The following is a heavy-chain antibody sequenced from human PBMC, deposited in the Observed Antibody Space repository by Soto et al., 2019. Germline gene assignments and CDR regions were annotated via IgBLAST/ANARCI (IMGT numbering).Heavy chain of an antibody. J-gene: IGHJ6*02. CDR2: VNPNSGGT. CDR1: GYTFTGYY. D-gene: IGHD3-10*01. V-gene: IGHV1-2*04. Sequence: ASVKVSCKASGYTFTGYYMHWVRQAPGQGLEWMGWVNPNSGGTNYAQKFQGWVTMTRDTSISTAYMELSRLRSDDTAVYSCARGQLFDGSGSYYYYYYYGMDVWGQGTTVTVSS. CDR3: ARGQLFDGSGSYYYYYYYGMDV.